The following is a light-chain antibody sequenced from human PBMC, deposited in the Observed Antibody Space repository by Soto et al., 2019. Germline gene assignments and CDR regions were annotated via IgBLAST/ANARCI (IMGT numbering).Light chain of an antibody. CDR3: QHARSFPIT. V-gene: IGKV1-12*01. Sequence: DIQITQSPSSVSASVGDRVTITCRASQNIDKWIAWYQQKPGKAPKLLIYAASSLRGGVPSRFRGSGSGTDFTLTISNLKPEDFETYSCQHARSFPITFGQGTRLEIK. J-gene: IGKJ5*01. CDR1: QNIDKW. CDR2: AAS.